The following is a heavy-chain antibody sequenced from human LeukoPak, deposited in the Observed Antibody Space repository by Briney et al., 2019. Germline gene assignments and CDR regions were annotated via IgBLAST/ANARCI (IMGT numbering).Heavy chain of an antibody. CDR1: GFTFSGSA. CDR2: IRSKANSYAT. Sequence: GGSLRLSCAASGFTFSGSAMHWVRQASGKGLEWVGRIRSKANSYATAYAASVKGRFTISRDDSKNTAYLQMNSLKTEDTAVYYCTRLGGSYPLDYWGQGTLVTVSS. CDR3: TRLGGSYPLDY. V-gene: IGHV3-73*01. J-gene: IGHJ4*02. D-gene: IGHD1-26*01.